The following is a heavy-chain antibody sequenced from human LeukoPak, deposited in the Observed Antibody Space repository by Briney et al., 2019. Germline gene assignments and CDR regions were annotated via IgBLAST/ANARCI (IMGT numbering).Heavy chain of an antibody. V-gene: IGHV4-59*01. D-gene: IGHD2-15*01. CDR2: IYYTGST. CDR1: GGSMSSYY. CDR3: ARAYCNSGGCYYPDWFDP. Sequence: PSETLSLTCTVSGGSMSSYYWSWIRQPPGKGLEWIGYIYYTGSTNYNPSLNSRVTISVDTSKNQFSLRLRYVTAADTAVYYCARAYCNSGGCYYPDWFDPWGQGTLVTVSS. J-gene: IGHJ5*02.